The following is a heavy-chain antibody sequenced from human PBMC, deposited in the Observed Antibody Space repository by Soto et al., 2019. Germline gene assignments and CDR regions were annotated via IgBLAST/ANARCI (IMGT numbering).Heavy chain of an antibody. D-gene: IGHD6-6*01. V-gene: IGHV4-34*09. CDR3: ARGSSIAGLYYGMDV. Sequence: SETLSLTCAVYGGSFSGYYWSWIRQPPGKGLEWIGEINHSGSTNYNPSLKSRVTISLDTSKNQFSLKLSSVTAADTAVYYCARGSSIAGLYYGMDVWGQGTTVTISS. J-gene: IGHJ6*02. CDR2: INHSGST. CDR1: GGSFSGYY.